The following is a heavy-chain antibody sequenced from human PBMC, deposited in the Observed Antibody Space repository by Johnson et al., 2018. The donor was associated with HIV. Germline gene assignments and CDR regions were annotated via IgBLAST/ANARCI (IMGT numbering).Heavy chain of an antibody. CDR3: AKASNYYDSRRHAFDI. CDR1: GFMFDDYG. J-gene: IGHJ3*02. CDR2: ISGSGGST. D-gene: IGHD3-22*01. V-gene: IGHV3-23*04. Sequence: VQLVESGGGVVRPGGSLRLSCVGSGFMFDDYGMSWVRQVPGKGLEWVSAISGSGGSTYYADSVKGRFTISRDNSKNTLYLQMNSLRAEDTAVYYCAKASNYYDSRRHAFDIWGQGTMVTVS.